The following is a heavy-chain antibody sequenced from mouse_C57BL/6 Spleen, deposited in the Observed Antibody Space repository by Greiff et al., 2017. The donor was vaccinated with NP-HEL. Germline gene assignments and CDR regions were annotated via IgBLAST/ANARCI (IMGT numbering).Heavy chain of an antibody. J-gene: IGHJ1*03. CDR1: GYTFTSYT. CDR2: INPSSAYT. V-gene: IGHV1-4*01. D-gene: IGHD1-1*01. CDR3: ARLDYYGSSYGYFDV. Sequence: QVQLQQSGAELARPGASVKMSCKASGYTFTSYTMHWVKQRPGQGLEWIGYINPSSAYTKYNQKFKDKATLTADKSSTTAYMQLSSLTSEDSAVYYCARLDYYGSSYGYFDVWGTGTTVTVSS.